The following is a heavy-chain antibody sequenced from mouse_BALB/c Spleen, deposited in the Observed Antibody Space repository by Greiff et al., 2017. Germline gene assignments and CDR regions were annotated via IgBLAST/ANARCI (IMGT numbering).Heavy chain of an antibody. J-gene: IGHJ2*01. CDR1: GFTFSSYA. Sequence: EVQLVESGGGLVKPGGSLKLSCAASGFTFSSYAMSWVRQSPGKRLEWVATISSGGSYTYYPDSVKGRFTISRDNAKNTLYLQMSSLKSEDTAMYYCTREENYGFDYWGQGTTLTVSS. D-gene: IGHD1-1*01. CDR3: TREENYGFDY. CDR2: ISSGGSYT. V-gene: IGHV5-6-4*01.